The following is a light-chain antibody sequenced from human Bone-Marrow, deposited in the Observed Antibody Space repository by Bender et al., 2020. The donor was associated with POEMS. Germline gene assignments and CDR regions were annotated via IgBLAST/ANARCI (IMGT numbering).Light chain of an antibody. CDR2: VVS. CDR3: CSYAATSVL. V-gene: IGLV2-11*01. CDR1: SSHAGNYKY. Sequence: QSALTQPASVSGSPGQPITISCTGTSSHAGNYKYVSWYQQHPAKAPRLIIYVVSKRPSGVPGRFSGSKSGNTASLTISGLQAEDEADYYCCSYAATSVLFGGGTKVTVL. J-gene: IGLJ2*01.